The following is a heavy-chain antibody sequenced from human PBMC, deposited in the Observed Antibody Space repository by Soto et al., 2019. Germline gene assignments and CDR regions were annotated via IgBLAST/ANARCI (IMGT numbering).Heavy chain of an antibody. CDR1: GGFISSSSYY. D-gene: IGHD4-17*01. V-gene: IGHV4-39*01. CDR2: IYYSGST. CDR3: ARPHYGGNSIDTKFDP. Sequence: SETLSVTCTVSGGFISSSSYYWGWIRQAPGKGLEWIGSIYYSGSTYYNPSLKSRVTISVDPSKKQFSLKLSSVTAADTAVYYCARPHYGGNSIDTKFDPWGQVTLVTVSS. J-gene: IGHJ5*02.